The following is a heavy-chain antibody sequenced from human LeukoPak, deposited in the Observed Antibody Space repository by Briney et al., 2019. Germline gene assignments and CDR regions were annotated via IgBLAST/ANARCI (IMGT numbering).Heavy chain of an antibody. V-gene: IGHV3-48*04. CDR1: GFTFSSYS. D-gene: IGHD6-13*01. Sequence: PGGSLRLSCAASGFTFSSYSMNWVRQAPGQGLEWVSYISSSSSIIYYADSVKGRFTISRDDAKNSLYLQMNSLRAEDTAVYYCARGGASAASNAFDIWGRGTMVTVSS. CDR2: ISSSSSII. J-gene: IGHJ3*02. CDR3: ARGGASAASNAFDI.